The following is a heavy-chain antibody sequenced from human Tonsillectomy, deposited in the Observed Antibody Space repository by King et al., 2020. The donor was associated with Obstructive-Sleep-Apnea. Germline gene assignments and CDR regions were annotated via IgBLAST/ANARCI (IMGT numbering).Heavy chain of an antibody. CDR1: GFIFSNYA. CDR3: GRVLGSDVSGHPVDY. Sequence: VQLVESGGGVVQPGRSLRLSCAGSGFIFSNYAIHWVRQTPGKGLEWMALISYHGANKDSADSVKGRFTISRDNSKNTLYLQMNSLRAEDTAVYYCGRVLGSDVSGHPVDYWGQGPLVTVS. V-gene: IGHV3-30-3*01. CDR2: ISYHGANK. D-gene: IGHD3-10*01. J-gene: IGHJ4*02.